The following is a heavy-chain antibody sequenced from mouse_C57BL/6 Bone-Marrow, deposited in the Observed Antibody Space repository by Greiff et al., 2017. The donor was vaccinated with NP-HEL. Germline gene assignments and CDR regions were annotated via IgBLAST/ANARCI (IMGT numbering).Heavy chain of an antibody. CDR1: GYSITSGYY. J-gene: IGHJ2*01. CDR2: ISYDGSN. V-gene: IGHV3-6*01. D-gene: IGHD2-3*01. CDR3: AREGYYDY. Sequence: EVKVEESGPGLVKPSQSLSLTCSVTGYSITSGYYWNWIRQFPGNKLEWMGYISYDGSNNYNPSLKNRISITRDTSKNQFFLKLNSVTTEDTATYYCAREGYYDYWGQGTTLTVSS.